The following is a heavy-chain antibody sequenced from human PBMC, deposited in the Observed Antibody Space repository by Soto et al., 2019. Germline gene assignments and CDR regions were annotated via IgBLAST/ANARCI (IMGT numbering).Heavy chain of an antibody. CDR1: GFTFSTYA. V-gene: IGHV3-23*01. CDR2: ISGSGGNST. J-gene: IGHJ4*02. CDR3: AKGGGSCCFDC. Sequence: PGGSLRLSCAASGFTFSTYAMIWVRQAPGKGLEWVSAISGSGGNSTFYGDSVKGRFTISRDNSKNTLYLEMSSLGAEDTAVYYCAKGGGSCCFDCWGQGTLVTVSS. D-gene: IGHD2-15*01.